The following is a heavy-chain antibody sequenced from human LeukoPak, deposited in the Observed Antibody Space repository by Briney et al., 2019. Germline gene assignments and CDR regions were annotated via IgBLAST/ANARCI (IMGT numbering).Heavy chain of an antibody. D-gene: IGHD3-10*01. V-gene: IGHV3-23*01. CDR1: GFTFSSYG. CDR2: ISGSGGST. CDR3: AKGLMVRGATYYFDY. Sequence: GGSLRLSCAASGFTFSSYGMSWVRQAPGKGLEWVSAISGSGGSTYYADSVKGRFTISRDNSKNTLYLQMNSLRAEDTAVYYCAKGLMVRGATYYFDYWGQGTLVTVSS. J-gene: IGHJ4*02.